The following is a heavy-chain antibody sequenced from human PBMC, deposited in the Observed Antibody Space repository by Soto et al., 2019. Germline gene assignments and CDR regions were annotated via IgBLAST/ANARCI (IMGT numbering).Heavy chain of an antibody. D-gene: IGHD3-3*01. J-gene: IGHJ5*02. CDR3: ARGQRFSDWFDP. V-gene: IGHV4-4*07. CDR2: IYSSGST. CDR1: GGAISGYY. Sequence: SETLSLTCTVAGGAISGYYWTWIRQSDGEGLEWIGRIYSSGSTNYNPSLKSRVTISLDTSMNYFSLRLSSVTAADTAVYYCARGQRFSDWFDPWGQGTLVTVSS.